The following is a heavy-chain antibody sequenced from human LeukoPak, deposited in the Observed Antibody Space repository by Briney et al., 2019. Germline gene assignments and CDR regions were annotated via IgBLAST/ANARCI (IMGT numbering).Heavy chain of an antibody. Sequence: KSSQTLSLTCAVSGGSISSGGYSWSWIRQPPGRGLEWIVYIYHSGSTYYNPSLKSRVTISVDSSKNQFSLKLSSVTAADTAVYYCARGRGLNWFDPWGRGTLVTVSS. CDR2: IYHSGST. J-gene: IGHJ5*02. CDR3: ARGRGLNWFDP. V-gene: IGHV4-30-2*01. CDR1: GGSISSGGYS.